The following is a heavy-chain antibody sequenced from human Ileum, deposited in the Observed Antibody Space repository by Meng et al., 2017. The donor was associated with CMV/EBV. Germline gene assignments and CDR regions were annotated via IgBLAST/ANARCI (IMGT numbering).Heavy chain of an antibody. CDR1: GYTFTSYD. D-gene: IGHD3-3*01. CDR2: ISAYNGNT. Sequence: ASVKVSCKASGYTFTSYDINWVRQATGQGLEWMGWISAYNGNTNYAQKLQGRVTMTTDTSTSTAYMELRSLRSDDTAVYYCARTSITIFGVVIIPMFDPWGQGTLVTVSS. CDR3: ARTSITIFGVVIIPMFDP. V-gene: IGHV1-18*01. J-gene: IGHJ5*02.